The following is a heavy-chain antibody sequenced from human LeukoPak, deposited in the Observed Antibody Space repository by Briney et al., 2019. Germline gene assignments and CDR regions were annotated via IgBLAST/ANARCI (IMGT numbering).Heavy chain of an antibody. CDR1: GGPISSYY. J-gene: IGHJ4*02. CDR3: ARGSSGWINSNPFDY. V-gene: IGHV4-59*01. Sequence: SETLSLTCTVSGGPISSYYWSWIRRPPGKGREGIGYFYYSGSTNYNPSLKSRVTISVDTSKNQFSLKLSSVTAADTAVYYCARGSSGWINSNPFDYWGQGTLVTVSS. D-gene: IGHD6-19*01. CDR2: FYYSGST.